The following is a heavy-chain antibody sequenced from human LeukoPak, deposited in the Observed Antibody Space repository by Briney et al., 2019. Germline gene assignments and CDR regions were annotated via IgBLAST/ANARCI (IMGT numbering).Heavy chain of an antibody. CDR3: ASRTYYYDSSAYYGAFDI. CDR1: GGSISSSSYY. J-gene: IGHJ3*02. CDR2: IYYSGST. V-gene: IGHV4-39*01. D-gene: IGHD3-22*01. Sequence: PSETLSLTCTVSGGSISSSSYYWGWIRQPPGKGLEWTGSIYYSGSTNYNPSLKSRVTTSVDTSKNQFSLKLSSVTAADTAVYYCASRTYYYDSSAYYGAFDIWGQGTMVTVSS.